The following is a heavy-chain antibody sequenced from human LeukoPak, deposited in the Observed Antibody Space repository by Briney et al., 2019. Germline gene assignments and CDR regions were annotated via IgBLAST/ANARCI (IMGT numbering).Heavy chain of an antibody. CDR2: ISGSGGST. CDR3: AKGRRIYDFWSGSEGTDY. J-gene: IGHJ4*02. D-gene: IGHD3-3*01. CDR1: GFTFSSYG. V-gene: IGHV3-23*01. Sequence: GGSLRLSCAASGFTFSSYGMHWVRQAPGKGLEWVSAISGSGGSTYYADSVKGRFTISRDNSKNTLYLQMNSLRAEDTAVYYCAKGRRIYDFWSGSEGTDYWGQGTLVTVSS.